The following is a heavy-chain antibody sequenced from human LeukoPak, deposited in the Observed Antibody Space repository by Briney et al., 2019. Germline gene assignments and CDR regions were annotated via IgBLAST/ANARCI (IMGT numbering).Heavy chain of an antibody. Sequence: KSSETLSLTCAVYGGSFSGYYWSWIRQPPGKGLEWIGEINHSGSTNYNPSLKSRVTISVDTSKNQVSLKLSSVTAADTAVYYCARGLSGTGFDYWGQGTLVTVSS. J-gene: IGHJ4*02. CDR2: INHSGST. CDR3: ARGLSGTGFDY. D-gene: IGHD6-19*01. V-gene: IGHV4-34*01. CDR1: GGSFSGYY.